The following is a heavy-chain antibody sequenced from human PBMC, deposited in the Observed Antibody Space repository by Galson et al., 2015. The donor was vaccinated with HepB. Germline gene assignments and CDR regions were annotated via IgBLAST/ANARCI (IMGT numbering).Heavy chain of an antibody. CDR1: GYTFSSFG. J-gene: IGHJ4*02. CDR2: INAYSGNT. V-gene: IGHV1-18*01. CDR3: GRDGGSVIYYAIDH. Sequence: QSGAEVKNPGASVRVACKASGYTFSSFGISWVRQTPGQGLEWMGWINAYSGNTNYAQKVQGRVSMTTETSTNTVYMELRSLTSDDTAIYYCGRDGGSVIYYAIDHWGQGTLVTVSS. D-gene: IGHD3-10*01.